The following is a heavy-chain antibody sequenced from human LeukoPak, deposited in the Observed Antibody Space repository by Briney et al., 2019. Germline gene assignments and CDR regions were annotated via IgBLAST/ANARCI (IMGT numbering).Heavy chain of an antibody. CDR3: ARHLIAAAGRADAFDI. Sequence: GESLKISCKGSGYSFTSYWIGWVRQMPGKGLEWMGIIYPGDSDTRYSPSFQGQVTISADKSISTAYLQWSSLKASDTAMYYCARHLIAAAGRADAFDIWGQGTMVTVSS. V-gene: IGHV5-51*01. J-gene: IGHJ3*02. CDR2: IYPGDSDT. D-gene: IGHD6-13*01. CDR1: GYSFTSYW.